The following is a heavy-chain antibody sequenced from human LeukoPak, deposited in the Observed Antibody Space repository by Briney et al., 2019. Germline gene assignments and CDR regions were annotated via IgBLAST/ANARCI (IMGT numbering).Heavy chain of an antibody. V-gene: IGHV1-3*03. CDR3: ARAPMQHTAMVNWFDP. J-gene: IGHJ5*02. Sequence: GASVKVSCKASGYTFTSYGISWVRQAPGQGLEWMGWINAGNGNTKYSQEFQGRVTITRDTSASTAYMELSSLRSEDMAVYYCARAPMQHTAMVNWFDPWGQGTLVTVSS. CDR1: GYTFTSYG. CDR2: INAGNGNT. D-gene: IGHD5-18*01.